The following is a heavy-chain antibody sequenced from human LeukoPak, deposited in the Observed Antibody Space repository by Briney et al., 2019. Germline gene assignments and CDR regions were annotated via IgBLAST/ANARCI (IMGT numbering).Heavy chain of an antibody. CDR3: ARDKYYDRYFDS. CDR1: GFTFNSNW. V-gene: IGHV3-7*01. J-gene: IGHJ4*02. Sequence: PGGSLRLSCVGSGFTFNSNWMSWVRQAPGKGLEWVANIKQDGSEKFYVDSVKGRFTISRDYAKNSVSLQMNSLRVEDTAVYYCARDKYYDRYFDSWGQGTLVTVSS. D-gene: IGHD3-22*01. CDR2: IKQDGSEK.